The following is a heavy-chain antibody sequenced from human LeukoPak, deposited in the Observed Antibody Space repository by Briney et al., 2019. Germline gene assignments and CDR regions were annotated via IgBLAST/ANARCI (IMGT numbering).Heavy chain of an antibody. J-gene: IGHJ4*02. CDR1: GFTFSSYA. CDR2: ISSNGGST. CDR3: ARVGYSGSYYAY. Sequence: GGSLRLSCAASGFTFSSYAMHWVRQAPGKGLEYVSAISSNGGSTYYANSVKGRFTISRDNSKNTLYLQMGSLRAEDMAVYYCARVGYSGSYYAYWGQGTLVTVSS. D-gene: IGHD1-26*01. V-gene: IGHV3-64*01.